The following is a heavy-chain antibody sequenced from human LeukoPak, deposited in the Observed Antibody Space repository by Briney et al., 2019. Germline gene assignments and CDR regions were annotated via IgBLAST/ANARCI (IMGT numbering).Heavy chain of an antibody. CDR1: GYSFTSYW. CDR2: IFPGDSDT. J-gene: IGHJ4*02. Sequence: GESLKISCKGSGYSFTSYWIGWVRQMPGKGLEWMGIIFPGDSDTRYSPSFQGQVTISADKSISTAYLQWSSLKASDTAMYYCARADGIVVVPAAMLDYWGQGTLVTVSS. CDR3: ARADGIVVVPAAMLDY. V-gene: IGHV5-51*01. D-gene: IGHD2-2*01.